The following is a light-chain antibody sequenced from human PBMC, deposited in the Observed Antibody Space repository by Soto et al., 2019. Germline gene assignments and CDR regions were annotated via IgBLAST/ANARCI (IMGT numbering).Light chain of an antibody. V-gene: IGKV3-15*01. CDR1: QSVSSSY. Sequence: EIVLTQSPGTLSLSPGERATLSCSSSQSVSSSYLAWYQQKPGQAPRLLISGASTRATGITDRFSGSGSGTEFTLTINSLQSEDFAVYYCQQYNYWPGTFGQGTKVDIK. CDR2: GAS. CDR3: QQYNYWPGT. J-gene: IGKJ1*01.